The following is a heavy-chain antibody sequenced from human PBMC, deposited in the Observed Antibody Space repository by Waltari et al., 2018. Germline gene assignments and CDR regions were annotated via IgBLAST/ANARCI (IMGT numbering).Heavy chain of an antibody. CDR1: GFTFSSYW. V-gene: IGHV3-7*01. CDR3: ARDGSPGIDY. J-gene: IGHJ4*02. CDR2: IKQDGSEK. Sequence: EVQLVESGGGLVQPGGSLRLSCAASGFTFSSYWMSWVRQAPGRGGGGVGNIKQDGSEKYYVDSVKGRFTISRDNAKNSLYLQMNSLRAEDTAVYYCARDGSPGIDYWGQGTLVTVSS. D-gene: IGHD1-1*01.